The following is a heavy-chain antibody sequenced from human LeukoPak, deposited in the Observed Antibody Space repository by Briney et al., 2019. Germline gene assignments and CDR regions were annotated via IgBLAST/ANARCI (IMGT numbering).Heavy chain of an antibody. V-gene: IGHV3-7*03. CDR1: GFTFSSYW. CDR3: ASPGIAARGWYFDL. J-gene: IGHJ2*01. Sequence: GGSLRLSCAASGFTFSSYWMSWVRQAPGKGLEWVANIKQDGSEKYYVDSVKGRFTISRDNAKNSLYLQMNSLRAEDTALYYCASPGIAARGWYFDLWGRGTLVTVSS. CDR2: IKQDGSEK. D-gene: IGHD6-13*01.